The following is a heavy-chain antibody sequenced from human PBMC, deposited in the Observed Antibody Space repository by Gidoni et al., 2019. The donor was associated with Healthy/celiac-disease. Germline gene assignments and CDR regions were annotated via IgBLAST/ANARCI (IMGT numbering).Heavy chain of an antibody. V-gene: IGHV2-5*02. CDR2: IYWDDDK. J-gene: IGHJ5*02. CDR1: GFSLSTSGVG. CDR3: AHSPQGGDITTWFDP. D-gene: IGHD3-22*01. Sequence: QITLKEAGPTLGKPTQTLTRTCTFSGFSLSTSGVGVGWNRQPPGKALEWLALIYWDDDKRYSPSLKSRLTITKDTSNNQVVLTMTNMDPVDTATYYCAHSPQGGDITTWFDPWGQGTLVTVSS.